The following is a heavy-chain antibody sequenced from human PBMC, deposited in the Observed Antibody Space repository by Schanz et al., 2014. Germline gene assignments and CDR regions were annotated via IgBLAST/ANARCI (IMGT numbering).Heavy chain of an antibody. CDR2: IYDPGST. J-gene: IGHJ6*02. Sequence: QVQLQESGPGLVKPSQTLSLTCAVSGVSISSGGHSWNWIRQPPGKGLEWIGYIYDPGSTYYNPSLKRVIRLSVDTSNNQIPLNLRSVTAADTAVYYCARAEINSGYARYYYGMDVWGQGTTVTVSS. CDR1: GVSISSGGHS. D-gene: IGHD5-12*01. V-gene: IGHV4-30-4*07. CDR3: ARAEINSGYARYYYGMDV.